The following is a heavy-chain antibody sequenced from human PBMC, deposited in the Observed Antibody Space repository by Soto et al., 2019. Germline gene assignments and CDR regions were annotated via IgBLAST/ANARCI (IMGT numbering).Heavy chain of an antibody. CDR2: VHYSGTT. D-gene: IGHD2-2*01. CDR1: GGSISGSSYY. V-gene: IGHV4-39*01. J-gene: IGHJ4*02. CDR3: ARWDSGVHCISTTCYATFDS. Sequence: QLRLQESGPGLVKPSETLSLTCSVSGGSISGSSYYWAWLRQSPEKGLEWIASVHYSGTTYYNTSLRTGISISVDTANNQFSLRVNSMTAADTAIYYCARWDSGVHCISTTCYATFDSWGQGTLVTVSS.